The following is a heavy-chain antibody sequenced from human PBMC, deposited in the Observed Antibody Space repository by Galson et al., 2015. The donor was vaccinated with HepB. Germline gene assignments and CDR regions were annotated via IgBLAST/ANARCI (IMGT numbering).Heavy chain of an antibody. CDR2: ISSNGGST. J-gene: IGHJ4*02. CDR3: ARERNDYDFWSGYNYFDY. D-gene: IGHD3-3*01. Sequence: LRLSCAASGFTFSSYAMHWVRQAPGKGLEYVSAISSNGGSTYYANSVKGRFTISRDNSKNTLYLQMNSLRAEDTAVYYCARERNDYDFWSGYNYFDYWGQGTLVTVSS. V-gene: IGHV3-64*01. CDR1: GFTFSSYA.